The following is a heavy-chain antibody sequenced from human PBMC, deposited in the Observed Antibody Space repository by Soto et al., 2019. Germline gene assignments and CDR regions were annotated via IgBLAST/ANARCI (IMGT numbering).Heavy chain of an antibody. CDR1: GFTFTSSA. CDR3: AXXXXXXXSPDYFXY. J-gene: IGHJ4*01. Sequence: KASGFTFTSSAMQWVRQARGQRLEWIGWIVVGSGNTNYAQKFQERVTITRDMSTSTAYMELSSLRTEDTDVYYCAXXXXXXXSPDYFXYXXXXTLVTVSX. CDR2: IVVGSGNT. V-gene: IGHV1-58*02.